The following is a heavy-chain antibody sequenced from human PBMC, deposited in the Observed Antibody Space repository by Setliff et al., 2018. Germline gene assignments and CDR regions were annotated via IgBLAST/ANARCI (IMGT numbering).Heavy chain of an antibody. V-gene: IGHV4-59*01. J-gene: IGHJ4*02. CDR3: ARRATYYNFWSGYYDY. D-gene: IGHD3-3*01. Sequence: SETLSLTCTVSGGSISPYYWSWIRQPPGKGLEWIGYIYHSGYTSYNPSLKSRVTLSVDTSKNKLSLRLTSVTAADTAVYYCARRATYYNFWSGYYDYWGQGTLVTVSS. CDR2: IYHSGYT. CDR1: GGSISPYY.